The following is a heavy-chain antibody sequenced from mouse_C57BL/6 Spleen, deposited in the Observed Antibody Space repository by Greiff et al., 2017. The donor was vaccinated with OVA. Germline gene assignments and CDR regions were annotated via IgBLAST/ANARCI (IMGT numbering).Heavy chain of an antibody. CDR3: ARSQLRRAMDY. CDR2: IYPRSGNT. CDR1: GYTFTSYG. V-gene: IGHV1-81*01. J-gene: IGHJ4*01. Sequence: QVHVKQSGAELARPGASVKLSCKASGYTFTSYGISWVKQRTGQGLEWIGEIYPRSGNTYYNEKFKGKATLTADKSSSTAYMELRSLTSEDSAVYFCARSQLRRAMDYWGQGTSVTVSS. D-gene: IGHD1-1*01.